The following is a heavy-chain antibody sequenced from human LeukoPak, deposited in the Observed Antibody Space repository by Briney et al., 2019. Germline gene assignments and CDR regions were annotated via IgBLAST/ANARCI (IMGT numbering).Heavy chain of an antibody. CDR2: ISYDGTNK. CDR3: ARDLTGWGESSGYSDY. CDR1: GFTFSSYA. D-gene: IGHD3-22*01. V-gene: IGHV3-30*01. J-gene: IGHJ4*02. Sequence: PGRSLRLSCAASGFTFSSYAMHWVRQAPGKGPEWVALISYDGTNKFYEDSVKGRFTISRDNSKNTLFLQVNSLRAEDTAVYYCARDLTGWGESSGYSDYWGQGTLVTVSS.